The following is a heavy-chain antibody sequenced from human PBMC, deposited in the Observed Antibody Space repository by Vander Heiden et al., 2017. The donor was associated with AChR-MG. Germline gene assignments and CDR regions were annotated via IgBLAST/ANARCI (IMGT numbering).Heavy chain of an antibody. J-gene: IGHJ6*03. CDR1: GFTFSDYY. CDR2: ISSSGSTI. Sequence: QVQLVESGGGLVKPGGSLRLSCAASGFTFSDYYMSWIRQAPGKGLEWVSYISSSGSTIDYADSVRGRFTISRDNPKNSLHLQMNSLRVEDTAVYYCARAKYDFPASYSYYHMDVWGKGTTVTVSS. V-gene: IGHV3-11*01. D-gene: IGHD3-3*01. CDR3: ARAKYDFPASYSYYHMDV.